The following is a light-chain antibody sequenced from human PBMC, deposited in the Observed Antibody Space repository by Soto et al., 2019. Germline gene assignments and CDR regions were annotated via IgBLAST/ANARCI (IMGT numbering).Light chain of an antibody. V-gene: IGKV3-20*01. CDR2: GAS. J-gene: IGKJ2*01. Sequence: EIVLTQSPGTLSLSPGERATLSCRASQSVSSSYLAWYQQKPGQAPRLLIYGASSRATGIPDRFSGSWSGTDFTLTISRLEPEDFAVYFCQQYGNSPPNTFGQGTKVEI. CDR1: QSVSSSY. CDR3: QQYGNSPPNT.